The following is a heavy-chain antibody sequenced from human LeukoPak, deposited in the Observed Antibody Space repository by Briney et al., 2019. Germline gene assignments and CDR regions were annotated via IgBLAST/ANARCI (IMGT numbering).Heavy chain of an antibody. Sequence: GGSLRLSCAASGFTFRSYAMSWVRQAPGKGLEWVSAISDRGDRTWDADSVKGRVTISRDNYKNTLFLQMNSLRAEDTAIYYCAKDSYDSSGSRYDYWGQGTLVTVSS. V-gene: IGHV3-23*01. CDR2: ISDRGDRT. D-gene: IGHD3-22*01. CDR3: AKDSYDSSGSRYDY. J-gene: IGHJ4*02. CDR1: GFTFRSYA.